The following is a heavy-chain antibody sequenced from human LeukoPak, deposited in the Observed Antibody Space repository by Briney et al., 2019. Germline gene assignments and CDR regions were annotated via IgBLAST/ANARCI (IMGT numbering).Heavy chain of an antibody. CDR3: TTFRGYYDCWSGHFDLNYFEY. CDR2: IKSKTDGGTT. V-gene: IGHV3-15*01. J-gene: IGHJ4*02. Sequence: GGSLRLSCAASGFTFSNAWMSWVRQAPGKGLEWVGRIKSKTDGGTTDYAAPVKGRFTISRDDSKNTLYLQMNSLKTEDTAVYYCTTFRGYYDCWSGHFDLNYFEYWGQGTLVTVSS. CDR1: GFTFSNAW. D-gene: IGHD3-3*01.